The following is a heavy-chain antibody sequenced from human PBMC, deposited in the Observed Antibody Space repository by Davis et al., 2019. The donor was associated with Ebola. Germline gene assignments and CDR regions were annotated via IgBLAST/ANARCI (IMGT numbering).Heavy chain of an antibody. CDR1: GVSISSSNR. CDR2: IYHSGST. J-gene: IGHJ4*02. V-gene: IGHV4-4*02. Sequence: MPGGSLRLSCAVSGVSISSSNRWSWVRQPPGKGLEWIGEIYHSGSTNYNPSLKSRVTISVDTSKNQFSLKLSSVTAADTAVYYCARGGFRDSFDYWGQGTLVTVSS. CDR3: ARGGFRDSFDY. D-gene: IGHD3-10*01.